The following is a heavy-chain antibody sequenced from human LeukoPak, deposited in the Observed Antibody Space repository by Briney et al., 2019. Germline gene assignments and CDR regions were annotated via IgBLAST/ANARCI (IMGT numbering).Heavy chain of an antibody. D-gene: IGHD6-19*01. CDR2: IYYSGST. CDR3: ARASGSGWPPPGFDY. J-gene: IGHJ4*02. Sequence: SETLSLTCTVSGGSISSYYWSWIRQPPGKGLEWIGYIYYSGSTNYNPSLKSRVTISVETSKNQFSLKLSSVTAADTAVYYCARASGSGWPPPGFDYWGQGTLVTASS. V-gene: IGHV4-59*01. CDR1: GGSISSYY.